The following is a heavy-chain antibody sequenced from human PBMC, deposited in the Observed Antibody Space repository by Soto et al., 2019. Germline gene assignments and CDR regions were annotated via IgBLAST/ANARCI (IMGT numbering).Heavy chain of an antibody. D-gene: IGHD3-10*01. Sequence: GGSLRLSCAASGFTFSTYAMAWVRQAPGKGLEWVSGISWNSDTIGYADSVKGRFTISRDNAKDSVYLQLNSLRPEDTALYYCAKALPPGSYYKPLHYWGQGTLVTVSS. CDR1: GFTFSTYA. CDR3: AKALPPGSYYKPLHY. CDR2: ISWNSDTI. V-gene: IGHV3-9*01. J-gene: IGHJ4*02.